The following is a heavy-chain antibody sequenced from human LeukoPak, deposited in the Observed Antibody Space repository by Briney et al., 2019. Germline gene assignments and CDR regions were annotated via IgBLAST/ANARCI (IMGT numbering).Heavy chain of an antibody. Sequence: GGSLRLSCAASGFTFSSYAMSWVRQAPGKGLEWVSAISGSGGSTYYADSVKGRFTISRDNSKNTLYLQMNSLRAEDTAVYYCAKSHSSGWYPSYFDYWGQGTLVTVSS. D-gene: IGHD6-19*01. V-gene: IGHV3-23*01. CDR1: GFTFSSYA. CDR3: AKSHSSGWYPSYFDY. CDR2: ISGSGGST. J-gene: IGHJ4*02.